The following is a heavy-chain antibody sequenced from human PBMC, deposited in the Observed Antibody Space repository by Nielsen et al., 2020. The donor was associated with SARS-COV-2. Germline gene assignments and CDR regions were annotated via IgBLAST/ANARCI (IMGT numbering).Heavy chain of an antibody. Sequence: GESLKISCAASGFTFTDYYMSWVRQAPGKGLEWVSYISSENSHINYADSVKGRFTVSRDNAKNSLYLQMNSLRAEDTAVYYCASIAVAGPGYWGQGTLVTVSS. CDR2: ISSENSHI. CDR3: ASIAVAGPGY. D-gene: IGHD6-19*01. CDR1: GFTFTDYY. V-gene: IGHV3-11*06. J-gene: IGHJ4*02.